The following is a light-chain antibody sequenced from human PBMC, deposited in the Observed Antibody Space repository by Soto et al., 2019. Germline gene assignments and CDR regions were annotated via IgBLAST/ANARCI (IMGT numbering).Light chain of an antibody. CDR1: QSVSSSY. CDR3: QQYGTSPLT. CDR2: GAS. J-gene: IGKJ3*01. Sequence: EIVLTQSPGTLSLSPGERATVSCRASQSVSSSYLAWYQQRPGQAPRLLIYGASSRAPGIPDRFSGSGSGTDFTLTISRLEPEDSAVYYCQQYGTSPLTFGPGTKVDIK. V-gene: IGKV3-20*01.